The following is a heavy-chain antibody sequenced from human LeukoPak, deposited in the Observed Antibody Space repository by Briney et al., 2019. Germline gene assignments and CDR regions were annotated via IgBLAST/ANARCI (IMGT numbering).Heavy chain of an antibody. CDR3: ARGSPPDY. J-gene: IGHJ4*02. CDR2: ISSSSIYT. D-gene: IGHD2-15*01. CDR1: GLTFSSYA. Sequence: TGGSLRLSCAASGLTFSSYAMSWIRQAPGKGLEWLSYISSSSIYTSYADSVKGRFTISRDNAKNSLYLQLNSLRAEDTAVYYCARGSPPDYWGQGTLVTVSS. V-gene: IGHV3-11*05.